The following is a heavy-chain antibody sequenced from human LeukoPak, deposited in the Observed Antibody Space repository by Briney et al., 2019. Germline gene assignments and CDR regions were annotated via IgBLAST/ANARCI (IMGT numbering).Heavy chain of an antibody. V-gene: IGHV4-39*01. CDR2: IYNSGST. Sequence: PSETLSLTCTVSGGSISSSSYYWGWIRQPPGKGLEWIGSIYNSGSTYYNPSLKSRVTIFVDTSKNQFSLKLSSVTAADTAVYFCARREYYDSSGYRWGQGTLVTVSS. J-gene: IGHJ4*02. D-gene: IGHD3-22*01. CDR3: ARREYYDSSGYR. CDR1: GGSISSSSYY.